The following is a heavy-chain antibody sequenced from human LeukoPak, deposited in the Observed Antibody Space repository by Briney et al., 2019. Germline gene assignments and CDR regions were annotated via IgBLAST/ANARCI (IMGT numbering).Heavy chain of an antibody. V-gene: IGHV3-23*01. J-gene: IGHJ3*02. CDR1: GFTFSSYA. CDR3: AKTIAVARMKDAFAI. CDR2: ISGSGGST. Sequence: GGSLRLSCAASGFTFSSYAMSWVRQAPGKGLEWVSAISGSGGSTYYADSVKGRFTISRDNSKNTLYLQMDSLRAEDTAVYYCAKTIAVARMKDAFAIWGQGTMVTVSS. D-gene: IGHD6-19*01.